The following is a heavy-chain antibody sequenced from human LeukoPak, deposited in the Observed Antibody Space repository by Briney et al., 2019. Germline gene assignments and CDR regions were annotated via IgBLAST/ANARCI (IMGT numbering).Heavy chain of an antibody. Sequence: SQTLSLTCTVSGGSISSYYWSWIRQPPGKGLEWIGYIYYSGSTNYNPSLKSRVTISVDTSKNQFSLKLSSVTAADTAVYYCARVRFLEWLREYYYYMDVWGKGTTVTVSS. D-gene: IGHD3-3*01. CDR3: ARVRFLEWLREYYYYMDV. CDR1: GGSISSYY. J-gene: IGHJ6*03. CDR2: IYYSGST. V-gene: IGHV4-59*01.